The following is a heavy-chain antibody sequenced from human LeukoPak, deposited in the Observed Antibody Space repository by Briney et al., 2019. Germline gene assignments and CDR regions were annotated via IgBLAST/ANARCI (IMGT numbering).Heavy chain of an antibody. V-gene: IGHV1-69*13. CDR1: GGTFSSYA. CDR2: IIPIFGTA. CDR3: ARDPRHDIVATREFDY. J-gene: IGHJ4*02. D-gene: IGHD5-12*01. Sequence: GASVKVSCKASGGTFSSYAISWVRQAPGQGLEWMGGIIPIFGTANYAQKFQGRVTITADESTSTAYMELSSLRSEDTAVYYCARDPRHDIVATREFDYWGQGTLVTVSS.